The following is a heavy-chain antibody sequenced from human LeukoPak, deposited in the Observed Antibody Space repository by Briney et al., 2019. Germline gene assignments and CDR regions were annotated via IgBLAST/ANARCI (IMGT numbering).Heavy chain of an antibody. Sequence: SQTLSLTCTVSGGSISSGGYYWSWIRQHPGKGLEWIGYIYYSGSTYYNPSLKSRVTISVDTSKNQFSLKLSSVTAADTAVYHCARGSGDYGDYWGQGTLVTVSS. D-gene: IGHD4-17*01. CDR2: IYYSGST. V-gene: IGHV4-31*03. CDR1: GGSISSGGYY. J-gene: IGHJ4*02. CDR3: ARGSGDYGDY.